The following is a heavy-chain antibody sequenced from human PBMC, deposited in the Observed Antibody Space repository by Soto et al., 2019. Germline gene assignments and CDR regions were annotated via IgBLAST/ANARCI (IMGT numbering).Heavy chain of an antibody. CDR2: ISYDESNK. D-gene: IGHD6-19*01. J-gene: IGHJ6*02. CDR1: GFTFSSYA. CDR3: ARGDSSGWYYYYYGMDV. V-gene: IGHV3-30-3*01. Sequence: QVQLVESGGGVVQPGRSLRLSCAASGFTFSSYAMHWVRQAPGKGLEWVAVISYDESNKYYADSVKGRFTISRDNSKNTLYLQMNSLRAEDTAVYYCARGDSSGWYYYYYGMDVWGQGTTVTVSS.